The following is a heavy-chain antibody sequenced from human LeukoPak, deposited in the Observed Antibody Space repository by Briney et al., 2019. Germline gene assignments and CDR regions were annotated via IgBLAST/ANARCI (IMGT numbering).Heavy chain of an antibody. Sequence: ASVKVSCKASGYTFTSYYMHWVRQAPGQGLEWMGIINPSGGSTSYAQKFQGRVTMTRDTSISTAYMELSRLTSDDTAVYYCARGSYDSSDYEYFQHWGQGTLVTVSS. D-gene: IGHD3-22*01. V-gene: IGHV1-46*01. CDR2: INPSGGST. J-gene: IGHJ1*01. CDR1: GYTFTSYY. CDR3: ARGSYDSSDYEYFQH.